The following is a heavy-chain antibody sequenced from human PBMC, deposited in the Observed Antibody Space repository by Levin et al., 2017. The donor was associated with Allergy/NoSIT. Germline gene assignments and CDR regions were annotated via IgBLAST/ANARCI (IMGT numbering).Heavy chain of an antibody. Sequence: GESLKISCAASGFTFSSSWMHWVRQAPGKGLMWISRINGDASNTNYADSVKGRFTVSRDNAKNTLYRQMNTLTAEDTAVYYCTRGPSGYGNFDYWGPGTLVTVSS. V-gene: IGHV3-74*01. CDR3: TRGPSGYGNFDY. J-gene: IGHJ4*02. CDR2: INGDASNT. D-gene: IGHD5-12*01. CDR1: GFTFSSSW.